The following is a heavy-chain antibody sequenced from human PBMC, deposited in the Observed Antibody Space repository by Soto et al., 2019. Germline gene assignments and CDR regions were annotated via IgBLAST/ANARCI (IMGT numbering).Heavy chain of an antibody. CDR2: INPDGSST. D-gene: IGHD6-19*01. CDR1: GFTFSPYW. CDR3: GRGGSDSPRGMDV. V-gene: IGHV3-74*01. J-gene: IGHJ6*02. Sequence: GGSLRLSCAASGFTFSPYWMHWVRQAPGKGLVWVSRINPDGSSTDYADSVKGRFTISRDNAKNTPYLQMNSLRAEDTAVYYCGRGGSDSPRGMDVWGQGTTVTVSS.